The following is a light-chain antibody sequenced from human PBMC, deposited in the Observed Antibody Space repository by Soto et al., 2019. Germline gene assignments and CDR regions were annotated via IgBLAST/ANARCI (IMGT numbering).Light chain of an antibody. CDR1: QSISSW. V-gene: IGKV1-5*01. CDR3: QQYNSYSPNT. J-gene: IGKJ4*01. CDR2: DAS. Sequence: DIQMTQSPSTLSASVGDRVTITCRASQSISSWLAWYQQKPGKAPKLLIYDASSLESGVPSRFSGSGSGTEFTLTISSLQPVDFATYYCQQYNSYSPNTFGGGTKVEIK.